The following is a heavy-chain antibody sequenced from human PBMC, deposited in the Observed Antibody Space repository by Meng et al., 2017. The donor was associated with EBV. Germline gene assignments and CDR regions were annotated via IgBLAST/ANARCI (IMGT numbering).Heavy chain of an antibody. V-gene: IGHV4-34*01. J-gene: IGHJ4*02. Sequence: QVLLRQWGAGLLKPSETLFLSCAVYGGSFTDYYWSWIRQAPGKSLEWIGEVSHSGRTRYNPSLKSRVSMSADVSKKQFSLKMKSVTAADTGVYFCARVGYSVHDVSFEDVWGQGTLVTVAS. CDR2: VSHSGRT. CDR3: ARVGYSVHDVSFEDV. D-gene: IGHD5/OR15-5a*01. CDR1: GGSFTDYY.